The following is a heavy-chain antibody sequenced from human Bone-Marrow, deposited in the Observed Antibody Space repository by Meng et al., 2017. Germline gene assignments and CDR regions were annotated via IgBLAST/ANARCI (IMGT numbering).Heavy chain of an antibody. D-gene: IGHD3-3*01. CDR2: IYHDGST. V-gene: IGHV4-4*02. CDR1: GASISSSNW. CDR3: ARAAYDIWSGYAP. J-gene: IGHJ5*02. Sequence: QGQLQEAGPGGVKPSRTLSLTCAVSGASISSSNWWGWVRQPPGKGLEWIGEIYHDGSTNYTPSLKSRVTISVDKYKNQFSLKLSSVTAADTAVYYCARAAYDIWSGYAPWGQGSLVTVSS.